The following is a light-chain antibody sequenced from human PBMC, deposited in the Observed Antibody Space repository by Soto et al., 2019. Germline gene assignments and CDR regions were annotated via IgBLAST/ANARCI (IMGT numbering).Light chain of an antibody. J-gene: IGKJ1*01. CDR3: QQYNSYSQS. Sequence: DIQMTQSPSTLSASVGDRVTITCRASQSISSWLAWYQQKPGKAPKLLIYDASSLESGVPSRFSGSGSGTEFTLTVRSLQPDDFATNYCQQYNSYSQSFGQGTKVEIK. CDR1: QSISSW. V-gene: IGKV1-5*01. CDR2: DAS.